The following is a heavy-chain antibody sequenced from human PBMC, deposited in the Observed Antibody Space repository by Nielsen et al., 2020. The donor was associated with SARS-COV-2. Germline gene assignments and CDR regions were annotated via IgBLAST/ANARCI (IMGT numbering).Heavy chain of an antibody. Sequence: ASVKVSCKPSGYTFIDNYIHWARQAPGQGLEWVGRMNPYNGDSFYAQKFQGRVTMTRDTSINTAYLDLTRLTSDDTAVYYCARDGWGQQLDSFIDYWGQGTLVTVSS. CDR2: MNPYNGDS. V-gene: IGHV1-2*06. J-gene: IGHJ4*02. CDR3: ARDGWGQQLDSFIDY. D-gene: IGHD6-13*01. CDR1: GYTFIDNY.